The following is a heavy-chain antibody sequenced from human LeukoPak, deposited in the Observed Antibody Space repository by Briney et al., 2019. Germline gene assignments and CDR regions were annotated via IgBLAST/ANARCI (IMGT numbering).Heavy chain of an antibody. Sequence: SVKVSRKASGGTFSSYAISWVRQAPGQGLEWMGGIIPIFGTANYAQKFQGRVTITADESTSTAYMELSSLRSEDTAVYYCARAPYNYYDSSGYSQGVGYWGQGTLVTVSS. CDR3: ARAPYNYYDSSGYSQGVGY. CDR1: GGTFSSYA. D-gene: IGHD3-22*01. CDR2: IIPIFGTA. V-gene: IGHV1-69*01. J-gene: IGHJ4*02.